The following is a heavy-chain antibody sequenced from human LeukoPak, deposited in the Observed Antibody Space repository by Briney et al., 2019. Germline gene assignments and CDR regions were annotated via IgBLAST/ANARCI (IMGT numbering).Heavy chain of an antibody. Sequence: GGSLRLSCAASGFTFSTYWMSWVRQAPGKGLEWVANIRQDGSEKYYADSVKGRFTISRDNAKNSLYLQMNSLRAEDTAVYYCARDRVGYDILTGYLEWGQGTLVTVSS. J-gene: IGHJ4*02. CDR1: GFTFSTYW. CDR3: ARDRVGYDILTGYLE. D-gene: IGHD3-9*01. CDR2: IRQDGSEK. V-gene: IGHV3-7*01.